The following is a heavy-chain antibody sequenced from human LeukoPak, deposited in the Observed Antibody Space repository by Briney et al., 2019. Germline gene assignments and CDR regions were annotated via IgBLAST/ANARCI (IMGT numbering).Heavy chain of an antibody. CDR3: ARSYDILTGPGDFQH. D-gene: IGHD3-9*01. V-gene: IGHV1-18*04. J-gene: IGHJ1*01. CDR1: GYTFTSYG. CDR2: ISAYNGNI. Sequence: ASVKVSCKASGYTFTSYGISWVRQAPGQGLEWMGWISAYNGNINYAQKLQGRVTMTTDTSTSTAYMELRSLRSDDTAVYYCARSYDILTGPGDFQHWGQGTLVTVSS.